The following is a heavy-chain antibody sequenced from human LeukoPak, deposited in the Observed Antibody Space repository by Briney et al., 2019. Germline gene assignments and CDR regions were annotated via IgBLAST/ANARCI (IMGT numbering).Heavy chain of an antibody. CDR1: GGSISSYY. CDR3: ARDWYSSGRGNYYYGMDV. J-gene: IGHJ6*02. Sequence: SETLSLTCTVSGGSISSYYWSWIRQPAGKGLEWIGRIYTSGSTNYNPSLKSRVTISVDTSKNQFSLKLSSVTAADTAVYYCARDWYSSGRGNYYYGMDVWGQGTTVTVSS. D-gene: IGHD6-19*01. V-gene: IGHV4-4*07. CDR2: IYTSGST.